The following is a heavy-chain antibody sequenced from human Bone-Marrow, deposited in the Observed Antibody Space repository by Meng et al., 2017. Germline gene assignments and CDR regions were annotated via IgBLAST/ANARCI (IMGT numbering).Heavy chain of an antibody. V-gene: IGHV1-8*02. J-gene: IGHJ4*02. CDR3: ARGKDSSDYYIFAS. Sequence: VDLVQSGAEVKKPGASVKVSCKASGYTFISSDINWVRQAVGQGLEWLGWMNPNSGTAVYAQSFQGRVTMTRDTSTDTAYLELSSLRSEDTALYYCARGKDSSDYYIFASWGQGTLVTVSS. CDR1: GYTFISSD. D-gene: IGHD6-25*01. CDR2: MNPNSGTA.